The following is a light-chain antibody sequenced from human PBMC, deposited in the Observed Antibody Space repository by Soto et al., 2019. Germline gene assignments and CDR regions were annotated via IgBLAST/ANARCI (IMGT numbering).Light chain of an antibody. CDR1: NIESRS. J-gene: IGLJ7*01. CDR3: QVWDSSSDRAV. V-gene: IGLV3-21*02. CDR2: EDS. Sequence: SYELTQPPSVSAAPGQTAKITCGGTNIESRSVYWYQQKPGQAPVLVVYEDSDRPSGIPERFSGSNSGNTATLTISRVEAGDEADYYCQVWDSSSDRAVFGGGTQLTVL.